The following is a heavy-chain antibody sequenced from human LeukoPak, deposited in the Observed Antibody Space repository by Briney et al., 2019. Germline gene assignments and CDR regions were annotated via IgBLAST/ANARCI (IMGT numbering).Heavy chain of an antibody. CDR3: ANGWYGELLFSY. Sequence: PGGSLRLSCAASGLTFSNYAMSWVRQAPGKGLEWVSGIRNNGGSTYYADSVKGRFTISRDNSKNTLYLQMSSLRAEDTAVYYCANGWYGELLFSYWGQGTLVTVSS. J-gene: IGHJ4*02. CDR1: GLTFSNYA. CDR2: IRNNGGST. V-gene: IGHV3-23*01. D-gene: IGHD3-10*01.